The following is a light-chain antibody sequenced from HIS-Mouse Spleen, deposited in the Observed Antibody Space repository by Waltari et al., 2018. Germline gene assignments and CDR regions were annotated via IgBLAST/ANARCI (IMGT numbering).Light chain of an antibody. CDR3: MQSIQLPST. V-gene: IGKV2D-29*01. CDR1: QILLHSDGKTY. CDR2: EVS. Sequence: IMMPQTPPSLSVTSGQPASISCKSSQILLHSDGKTYLYWDLQKPGQPPQLLVYEVSNWFSGVPVRFRCSGSGTDFKLKISRVEPEDVGFYYCMQSIQLPSTFGQGTRLEIK. J-gene: IGKJ5*01.